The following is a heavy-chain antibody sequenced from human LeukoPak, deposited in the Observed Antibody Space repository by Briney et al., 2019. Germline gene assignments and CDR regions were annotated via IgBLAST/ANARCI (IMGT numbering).Heavy chain of an antibody. Sequence: SETLSLTCTVSGGSISSYYWSWIRQRPGKGLEWIGYIYYSGSTNYNPSLKSRVTISVDTSKNQFSLKLSSVTAADTAVYYCARVPKNTWFDPWGQGTRVTVSS. V-gene: IGHV4-59*01. CDR3: ARVPKNTWFDP. CDR2: IYYSGST. CDR1: GGSISSYY. J-gene: IGHJ5*02.